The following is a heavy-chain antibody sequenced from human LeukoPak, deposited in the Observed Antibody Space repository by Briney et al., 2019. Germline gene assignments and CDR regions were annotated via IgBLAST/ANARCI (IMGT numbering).Heavy chain of an antibody. J-gene: IGHJ4*02. D-gene: IGHD6-13*01. V-gene: IGHV3-53*01. CDR2: IYSGGAT. CDR3: ARDRAAASSSPPDY. CDR1: GFSVSGNY. Sequence: GGSLRLSCAASGFSVSGNYMSWVRQAPGKGLEWVSAIYSGGATYYTDSVKGRFTISRDNAKNSLYLQMSSLRAEDTAVYYCARDRAAASSSPPDYWGQGTLVTVSS.